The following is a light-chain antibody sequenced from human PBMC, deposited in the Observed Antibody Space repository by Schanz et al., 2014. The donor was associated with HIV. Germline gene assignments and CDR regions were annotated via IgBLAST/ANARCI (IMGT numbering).Light chain of an antibody. CDR3: QQYGSSPPT. CDR1: QSVSSN. Sequence: EIMMTQSPATLYMSPGERATLSCRASQSVSSNLGWYQQKPGQAPRLLIYGTSSRATGIPDRFSGNGSETDFPLTINRLEPEDFAVYFCQQYGSSPPTFGQGTKVEIK. CDR2: GTS. V-gene: IGKV3-20*01. J-gene: IGKJ1*01.